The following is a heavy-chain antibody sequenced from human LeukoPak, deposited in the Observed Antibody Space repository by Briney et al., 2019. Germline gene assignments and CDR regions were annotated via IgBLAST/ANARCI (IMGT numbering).Heavy chain of an antibody. CDR3: ARVRYPDVGDWFDP. CDR2: IYYSGST. CDR1: GGSIRSYY. V-gene: IGHV4-59*01. J-gene: IGHJ5*02. Sequence: SETLPLTCTVSGGSIRSYYWSWIRQPPGKGLEWIGYIYYSGSTNYNPSLKSRVTISVDTSKNQFSLKLSSVTAADTAVYYCARVRYPDVGDWFDPWGQGTLVTVSS. D-gene: IGHD2-2*02.